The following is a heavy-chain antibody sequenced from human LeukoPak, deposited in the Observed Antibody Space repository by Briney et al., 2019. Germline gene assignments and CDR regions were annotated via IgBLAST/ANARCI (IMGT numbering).Heavy chain of an antibody. CDR1: GDFIRSYW. V-gene: IGHV4-4*07. CDR2: IYATGST. J-gene: IGHJ4*02. CDR3: ARGSSFDGYCSAGACDAGYYDS. Sequence: SETLSLTCDVSGDFIRSYWWGWVRQPAGKGLEWIGRIYATGSTKFNPSLKSRLTMSMDTSTNQLSLKLSLKLTSVTAADTAVYFCARGSSFDGYCSAGACDAGYYDSWGQGTPVTVSS. D-gene: IGHD2-15*01.